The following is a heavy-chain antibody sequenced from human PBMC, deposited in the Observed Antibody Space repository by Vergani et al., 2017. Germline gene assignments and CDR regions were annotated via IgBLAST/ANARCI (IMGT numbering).Heavy chain of an antibody. D-gene: IGHD4-17*01. J-gene: IGHJ4*02. V-gene: IGHV3-30-3*01. CDR1: GFTFSSYA. CDR3: ARGGTTSDY. Sequence: QVQLVESGGGVVQPGRSLRLSCAASGFTFSSYAMHWVRQAPGKGLEWVAVISYAGSNKYYADSVKGRFTISRDNSKNTLYLQMNSLRAEDTAVYYCARGGTTSDYWGQGTLVTVSS. CDR2: ISYAGSNK.